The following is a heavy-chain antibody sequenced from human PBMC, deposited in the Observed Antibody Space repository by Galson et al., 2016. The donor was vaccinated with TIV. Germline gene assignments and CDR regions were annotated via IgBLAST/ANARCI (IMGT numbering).Heavy chain of an antibody. Sequence: QSGAEVKKPGGSLKISCKTSGYRFSHSWIGWVRQKPGKGLEWVGHIYPGDSGTRYSPSFQGHVTISADTSIDTAYLQWGSLKASDTAIYYCARHGYDFWNGQDYFFYGMDVWGQGTTVTVSS. J-gene: IGHJ6*02. D-gene: IGHD3-3*01. V-gene: IGHV5-51*01. CDR2: IYPGDSGT. CDR3: ARHGYDFWNGQDYFFYGMDV. CDR1: GYRFSHSW.